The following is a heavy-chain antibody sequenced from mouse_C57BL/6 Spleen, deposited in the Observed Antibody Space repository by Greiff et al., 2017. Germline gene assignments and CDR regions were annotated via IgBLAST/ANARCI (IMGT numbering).Heavy chain of an antibody. J-gene: IGHJ3*01. V-gene: IGHV1-80*01. CDR1: GYAFSSYW. D-gene: IGHD2-4*01. Sequence: VQLQQSGAELVKPGASVKISCKASGYAFSSYWMNWVKQRPGKGLEWIGQIYPGDGDTNYNGKFKGKATLTADKSSSTADMQLSSLTSEDSAVYFCARSRDYDWFAYWGQGTLVTVSA. CDR3: ARSRDYDWFAY. CDR2: IYPGDGDT.